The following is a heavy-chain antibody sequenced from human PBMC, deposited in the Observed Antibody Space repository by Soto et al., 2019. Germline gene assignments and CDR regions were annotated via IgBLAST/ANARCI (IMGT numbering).Heavy chain of an antibody. CDR1: GYTFTSYA. Sequence: ASVKVSCKASGYTFTSYAMHWVRQAPGQRLEWMGWINAGNGNTKYSQKFQGRVTITRDTSASTAYMELSSLRSEDTAVYYCARESRGYSYGNYYYYGMDVWGQGTTVTAP. D-gene: IGHD5-18*01. J-gene: IGHJ6*02. CDR3: ARESRGYSYGNYYYYGMDV. CDR2: INAGNGNT. V-gene: IGHV1-3*01.